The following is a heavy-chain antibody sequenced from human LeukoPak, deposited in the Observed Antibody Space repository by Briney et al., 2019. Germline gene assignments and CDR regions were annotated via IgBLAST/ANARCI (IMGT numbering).Heavy chain of an antibody. CDR3: ARDSSGYSLFY. CDR2: IFYSGST. J-gene: IGHJ4*02. D-gene: IGHD3-22*01. V-gene: IGHV4-59*12. Sequence: SETLSLTCTVSGGSISSYYWSWIRQPPGKGLEWIGYIFYSGSTNYNPSLKSRVTISVDTSKNQFSLKLSSVTAADTAVYYCARDSSGYSLFYWGQGTLVTVSS. CDR1: GGSISSYY.